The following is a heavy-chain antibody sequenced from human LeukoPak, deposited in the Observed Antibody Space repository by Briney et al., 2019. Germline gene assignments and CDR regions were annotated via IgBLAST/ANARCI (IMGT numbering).Heavy chain of an antibody. Sequence: PGGSLRLSCAASGFTFSRYGMQWVRQAPGKGLEWVAIITYDGTDKNYADSVKGRFTISRDNSKSTVYLQMNSLRAEDTAVYYCARDIGSPVDYWGQGTLVTVSS. V-gene: IGHV3-30*03. D-gene: IGHD3-16*02. CDR1: GFTFSRYG. CDR3: ARDIGSPVDY. CDR2: ITYDGTDK. J-gene: IGHJ4*02.